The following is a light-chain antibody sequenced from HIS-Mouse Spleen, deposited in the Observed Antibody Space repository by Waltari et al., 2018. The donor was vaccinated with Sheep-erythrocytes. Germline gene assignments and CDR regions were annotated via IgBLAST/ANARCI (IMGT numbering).Light chain of an antibody. CDR1: SSDVGGYNY. V-gene: IGLV2-11*01. CDR2: DVS. CDR3: CSYAGSYNHV. Sequence: QSALTQPRSVSGSPGQSVTISCTGTSSDVGGYNYVSWYQQYPGKAPKLMIYDVSKRPSGVPDRFSGSKSGNTASLTISGLQAEDEADYYCCSYAGSYNHVFATGTKVTV. J-gene: IGLJ1*01.